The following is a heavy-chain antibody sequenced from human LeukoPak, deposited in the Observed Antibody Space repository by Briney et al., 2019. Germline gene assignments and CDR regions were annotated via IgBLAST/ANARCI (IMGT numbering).Heavy chain of an antibody. J-gene: IGHJ4*02. CDR3: ARDSVVAVVFDY. Sequence: GGSLRLSCAASGFTFSSYSMNWVHQAPGKGLEWVSSISSSSSYIYYADSVKGRFTISRDNAKNSLYLQMNSLRAEDTAVYYCARDSVVAVVFDYWGQGTLVTVSS. D-gene: IGHD5-12*01. CDR1: GFTFSSYS. V-gene: IGHV3-21*01. CDR2: ISSSSSYI.